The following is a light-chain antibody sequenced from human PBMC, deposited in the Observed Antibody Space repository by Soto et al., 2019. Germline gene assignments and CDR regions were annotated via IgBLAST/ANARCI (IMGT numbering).Light chain of an antibody. CDR2: GAS. J-gene: IGKJ5*01. CDR3: EQYNNWPIT. CDR1: QNIRSN. V-gene: IGKV3-15*01. Sequence: VMTQSPTCLSASPGERVSLSCRASQNIRSNLAWYQQKPGQAPGLLIYGASTRATGTPARFSGFGSGTEFTLTISSLQSEDFAVYNCEQYNNWPITFGQGTRLEI.